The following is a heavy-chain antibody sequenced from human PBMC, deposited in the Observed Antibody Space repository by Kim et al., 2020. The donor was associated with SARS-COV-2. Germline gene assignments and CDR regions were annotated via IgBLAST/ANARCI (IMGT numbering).Heavy chain of an antibody. CDR3: ARAPTPSYGLDV. Sequence: GGSLRLSCAASGFNFNNFGMHWVRQAPGKGLEWVAVISFDGINKYYADSVKGRFTISRDNSKNTLWLQMNSLTTEDTAVYYCARAPTPSYGLDVWGQGTTVTVSS. J-gene: IGHJ6*02. V-gene: IGHV3-30*03. CDR2: ISFDGINK. CDR1: GFNFNNFG.